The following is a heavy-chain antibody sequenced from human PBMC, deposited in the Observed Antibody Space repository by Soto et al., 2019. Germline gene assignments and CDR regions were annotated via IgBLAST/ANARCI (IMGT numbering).Heavy chain of an antibody. CDR1: GGSISSYY. Sequence: PSETLSLTCTVSGGSISSYYWSWIRQPPGKGLGWIGYIYYSGSTNYNPSLKSRVTISVDTSKNQFSLKLSSVTAADTAVYYCARDGNSSGWWTNWFDPWGQGTLVTVSS. D-gene: IGHD6-19*01. J-gene: IGHJ5*02. CDR3: ARDGNSSGWWTNWFDP. V-gene: IGHV4-59*01. CDR2: IYYSGST.